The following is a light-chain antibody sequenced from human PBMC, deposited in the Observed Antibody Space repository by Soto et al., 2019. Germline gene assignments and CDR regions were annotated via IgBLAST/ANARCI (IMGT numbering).Light chain of an antibody. CDR3: QQYNNWTWT. CDR2: SAS. CDR1: QSVSTN. V-gene: IGKV3D-15*01. J-gene: IGKJ1*01. Sequence: EIVMTQSPATLSVSPGERATLSCRASQSVSTNLAWYQHKHGQAPRIXIHSASSRATGIPARFSGSGSGTELTLTISSLQSEDFEVYYCQQYNNWTWTFGQGTKVDIK.